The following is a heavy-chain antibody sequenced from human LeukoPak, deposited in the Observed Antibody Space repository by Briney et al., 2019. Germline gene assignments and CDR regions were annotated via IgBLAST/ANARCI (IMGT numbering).Heavy chain of an antibody. CDR1: GFTFSSYA. CDR2: ISGSGDSK. CDR3: ARVGYYGDSSWFFDY. V-gene: IGHV3-23*01. D-gene: IGHD4-17*01. Sequence: PGGSLRLSCAASGFTFSSYAMSWVRQAPGKGLEWVSDISGSGDSKYYADSVKGRFTISRDNAKNSLYLQMNSLRAEDTAVYYCARVGYYGDSSWFFDYWGQGTLVTVSS. J-gene: IGHJ4*02.